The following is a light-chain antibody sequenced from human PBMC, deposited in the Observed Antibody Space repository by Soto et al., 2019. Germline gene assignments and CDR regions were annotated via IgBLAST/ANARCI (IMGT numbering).Light chain of an antibody. CDR1: SSDVGGYNY. CDR2: DVS. Sequence: QSVLTQPASVSGSPGQSIAISCTGTSSDVGGYNYVSWYQQHPGKAPKLMIYDVSNRPSGVSNRFSGSKSGNTASLTISGVQAEDEADYYCSSYTSSENYVFGTGTKLTVL. V-gene: IGLV2-14*01. CDR3: SSYTSSENYV. J-gene: IGLJ1*01.